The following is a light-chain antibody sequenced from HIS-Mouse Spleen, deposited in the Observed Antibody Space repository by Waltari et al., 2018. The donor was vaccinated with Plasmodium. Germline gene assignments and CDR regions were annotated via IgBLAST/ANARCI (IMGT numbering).Light chain of an antibody. CDR1: VLAKKY. Sequence: SYELTQPSSVSVSPGQTARITCSGDVLAKKYARWFQQKPGQAPVLVIYKDSERPSGTTVTLTISGAQVEDEADYYCYSAADNKLVFGGGTKLTVL. CDR3: YSAADNKLV. V-gene: IGLV3-27*01. J-gene: IGLJ2*01. CDR2: KDS.